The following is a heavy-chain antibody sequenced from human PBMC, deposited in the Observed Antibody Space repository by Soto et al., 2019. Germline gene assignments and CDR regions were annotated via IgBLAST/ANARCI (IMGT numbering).Heavy chain of an antibody. CDR2: ISGITATI. J-gene: IGHJ6*03. Sequence: EVQLVESGGGLVQPGGSLRLSCVASGFTFSSNSFNWVRQGPGKGLEWISYISGITATIYYADSVKGRFTVSRDNAKNSVYLQMNSLRAEDTAVYYCARRGSSDQGQRYMDVWGKGTTVTVSS. CDR1: GFTFSSNS. V-gene: IGHV3-48*01. D-gene: IGHD3-10*01. CDR3: ARRGSSDQGQRYMDV.